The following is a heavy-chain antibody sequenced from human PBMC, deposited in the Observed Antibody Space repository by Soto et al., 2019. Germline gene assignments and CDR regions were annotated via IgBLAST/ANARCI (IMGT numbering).Heavy chain of an antibody. CDR3: AKDELEHTGYEPNY. CDR1: GFTFSSYA. CDR2: ISGSGGST. J-gene: IGHJ4*02. Sequence: PGGSLRLCCAASGFTFSSYAMSWVRQAPGKGLEWVSAISGSGGSTYYADSVKGRFTISRDNSKNTLYLQMNSLRAEDTAVYYCAKDELEHTGYEPNYWGQGTLVTVSS. V-gene: IGHV3-23*01. D-gene: IGHD5-12*01.